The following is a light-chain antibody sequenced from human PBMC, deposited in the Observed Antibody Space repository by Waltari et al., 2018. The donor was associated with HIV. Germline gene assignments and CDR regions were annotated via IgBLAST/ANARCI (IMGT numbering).Light chain of an antibody. CDR1: KLGAKY. Sequence: SYELTQPPSVSVSPGQTASITCTGDKLGAKYFCWYQQKPGQSPVLVMYQDDRRSSGIPERFSGSNSGNTATLTIRGTQAMDEADYYCQAWDSTTAGVFGTGTKVTVL. CDR3: QAWDSTTAGV. V-gene: IGLV3-1*01. J-gene: IGLJ1*01. CDR2: QDD.